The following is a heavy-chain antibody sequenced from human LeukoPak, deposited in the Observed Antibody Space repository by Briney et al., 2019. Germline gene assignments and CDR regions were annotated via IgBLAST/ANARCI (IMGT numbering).Heavy chain of an antibody. Sequence: ASVKVSCKASGYTFNSHGITWVRQAPGQRLEWIGWSSTYNGNTKYAQKIQGRVTMTRDMSTSTVYMELSSLRSEDTAVYYCARERSSGYNDAFDIWGQGTMVTVSS. CDR2: SSTYNGNT. CDR3: ARERSSGYNDAFDI. D-gene: IGHD3-22*01. V-gene: IGHV1-18*01. CDR1: GYTFNSHG. J-gene: IGHJ3*02.